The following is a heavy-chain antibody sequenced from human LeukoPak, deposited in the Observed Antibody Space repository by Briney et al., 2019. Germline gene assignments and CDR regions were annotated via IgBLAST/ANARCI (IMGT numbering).Heavy chain of an antibody. CDR1: GFTFSSYS. D-gene: IGHD3-3*01. J-gene: IGHJ3*02. Sequence: GGSLRLSCAASGFTFSSYSMNWVRQAPGKGLEWVSSISSSSSYIYYADSVKGRFTISRDNAKNSLYLQMNSLRAEDTAVYYCGRDSGAYYDFWSGYYTSEAFDIWGQGTMVTVSS. CDR3: GRDSGAYYDFWSGYYTSEAFDI. CDR2: ISSSSSYI. V-gene: IGHV3-21*01.